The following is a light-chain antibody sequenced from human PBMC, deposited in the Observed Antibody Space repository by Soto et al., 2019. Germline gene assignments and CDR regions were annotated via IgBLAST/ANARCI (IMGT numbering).Light chain of an antibody. CDR1: SSNIGAGYD. Sequence: QSVLTQPPSVSVAPGQRVTISCTWSSSNIGAGYDVHWYQQLPGTAPKLLIYGNSNRPSGVPDRFSGSKSGTSASLAITGLQAEDEADYYCQSYDSSLSGFYVFGTGTKVTVL. J-gene: IGLJ1*01. CDR3: QSYDSSLSGFYV. V-gene: IGLV1-40*01. CDR2: GNS.